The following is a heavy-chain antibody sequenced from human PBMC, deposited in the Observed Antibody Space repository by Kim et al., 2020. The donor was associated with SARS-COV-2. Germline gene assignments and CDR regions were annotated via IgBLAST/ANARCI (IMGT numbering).Heavy chain of an antibody. Sequence: ASVKVSCKTSGYTFTHYAMHWVRQAPGQRLEWMGYISGDNGDTKYSQKFQGRVTITRDTSATTAYMEMSSLTSEDTAVYYCARGAGGYAGYILDDWGQGT. CDR2: ISGDNGDT. J-gene: IGHJ4*02. CDR1: GYTFTHYA. CDR3: ARGAGGYAGYILDD. D-gene: IGHD3-22*01. V-gene: IGHV1-3*01.